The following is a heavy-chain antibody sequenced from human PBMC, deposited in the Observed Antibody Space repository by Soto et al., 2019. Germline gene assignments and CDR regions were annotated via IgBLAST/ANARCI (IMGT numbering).Heavy chain of an antibody. D-gene: IGHD2-15*01. J-gene: IGHJ4*02. Sequence: PSETLSLTCTVSGXSISSYYWSWIRQPPGKGLEWIGYIYYSGSTNYNPSLKSRVTISVDTSKNQFSLKLSSVTAADTAVYYCARGGYSGRLYYFDYWGLGTLVTVSS. CDR3: ARGGYSGRLYYFDY. CDR1: GXSISSYY. V-gene: IGHV4-59*01. CDR2: IYYSGST.